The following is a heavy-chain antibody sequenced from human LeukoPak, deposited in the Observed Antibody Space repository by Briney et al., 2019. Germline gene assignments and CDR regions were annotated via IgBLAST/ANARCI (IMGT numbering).Heavy chain of an antibody. CDR2: ISSTGSSI. Sequence: GGSLRLSCAASGFTFSDYYMSWIRQAPGKGLEWVSYISSTGSSIYYTDSVKGRFTISRDNAKNSLYLQMNSLRAEDTALYYCARGGLIQRHAFDIWGQGTMVTVSS. CDR3: ARGGLIQRHAFDI. J-gene: IGHJ3*02. CDR1: GFTFSDYY. D-gene: IGHD1-1*01. V-gene: IGHV3-11*01.